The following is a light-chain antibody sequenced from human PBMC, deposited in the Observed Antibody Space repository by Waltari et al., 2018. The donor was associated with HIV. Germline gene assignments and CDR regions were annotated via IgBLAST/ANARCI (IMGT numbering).Light chain of an antibody. V-gene: IGKV1-8*01. CDR2: GAS. Sequence: AIRMTQSTISLSASIGDKVTITCRASQDVSDSLAWYQKRPGKAPRLLIFGASTLQSGVPSRFSGSRSGPDFTLTIGCLQSEDFATYYCQQYFDFPPTFGPGTKVDF. J-gene: IGKJ3*01. CDR1: QDVSDS. CDR3: QQYFDFPPT.